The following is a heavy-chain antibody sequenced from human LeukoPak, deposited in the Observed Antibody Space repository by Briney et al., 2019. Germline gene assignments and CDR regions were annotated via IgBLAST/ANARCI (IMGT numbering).Heavy chain of an antibody. CDR1: GDSISTYY. J-gene: IGHJ4*02. V-gene: IGHV4-59*01. D-gene: IGHD1-26*01. CDR3: ARALFRGSYRDFDY. Sequence: SETLSLTCTVSGDSISTYYWSWIRQPPGKGLEWIGYIYYSGGTNYNPSLTSRVTISVDTSKNQFSLRLSSVTAADTAVYYCARALFRGSYRDFDYWGQGTLVTVSS. CDR2: IYYSGGT.